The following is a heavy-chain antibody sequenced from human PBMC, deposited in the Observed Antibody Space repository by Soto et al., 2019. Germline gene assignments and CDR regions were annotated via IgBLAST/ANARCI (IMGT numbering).Heavy chain of an antibody. CDR2: IYYSGSS. Sequence: QVRLHESGPGLVKPSQTLSLTCSVSGGSISGDYYWSWIRQSPEKGLEWIGYIYYSGSSYSNPALQSRLSMSRDPSKNQFSLKLRSVTAAATAVYYGARGGARWPGYFDSWGQGALVAVSS. D-gene: IGHD2-15*01. V-gene: IGHV4-30-4*08. J-gene: IGHJ4*02. CDR3: ARGGARWPGYFDS. CDR1: GGSISGDYY.